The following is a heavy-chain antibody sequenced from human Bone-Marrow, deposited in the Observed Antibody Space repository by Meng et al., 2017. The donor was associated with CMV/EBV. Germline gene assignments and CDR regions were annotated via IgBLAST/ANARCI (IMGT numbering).Heavy chain of an antibody. CDR1: GFTFSDYY. Sequence: GESLKISCAASGFTFSDYYMSWIRQAPGKGLEWVSYISNSGRTIYYEDSVKGRFTISRDSANNSLYLQMNSLRAEDTAVYYCAREFAPRTYYYGMDVWGQGTTVTVSS. J-gene: IGHJ6*02. V-gene: IGHV3-11*01. CDR2: ISNSGRTI. D-gene: IGHD1-14*01. CDR3: AREFAPRTYYYGMDV.